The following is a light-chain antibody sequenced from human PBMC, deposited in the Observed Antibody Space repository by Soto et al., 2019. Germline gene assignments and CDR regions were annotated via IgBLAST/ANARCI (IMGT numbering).Light chain of an antibody. J-gene: IGKJ1*01. CDR3: QQYNVYSWT. V-gene: IGKV1-5*03. Sequence: IHMTQSPSTLSASVGDRVTITCRASQNINSWLAWYQQKPGKAPKLLIYEASSLEKGVPARFGGSGSGTEFTLTISSLQPDDFATYYCQQYNVYSWTFGQGSIVDIK. CDR1: QNINSW. CDR2: EAS.